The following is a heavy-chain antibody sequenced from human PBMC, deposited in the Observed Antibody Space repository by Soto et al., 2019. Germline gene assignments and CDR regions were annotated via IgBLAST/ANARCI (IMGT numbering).Heavy chain of an antibody. D-gene: IGHD2-2*01. CDR1: GGTFSSYA. CDR2: IIPIFGTA. J-gene: IGHJ5*02. V-gene: IGHV1-69*13. CDR3: ARDGLIKDIVVVPAANWFDP. Sequence: ASVKVSCKASGGTFSSYAISWVRQAPGQGLEWMGGIIPIFGTANYAQKFQGRVTITADESTSTAYMELSSLRSEDTAVYYCARDGLIKDIVVVPAANWFDPWGQGTLVTVSS.